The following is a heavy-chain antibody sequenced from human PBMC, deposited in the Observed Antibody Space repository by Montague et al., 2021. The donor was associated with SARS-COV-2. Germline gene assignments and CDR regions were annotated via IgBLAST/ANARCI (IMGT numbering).Heavy chain of an antibody. V-gene: IGHV4-4*07. J-gene: IGHJ4*02. CDR3: ARDVVAAPGTFDY. Sequence: SETRSLTCTVSGDSIGYLYCSWIRHRAANGLEWVWRVSTSGSTISNPSLHSRVTMSVDTSKNQFSLMLSPVTAADTAVYYCARDVVAAPGTFDYWCQGSLVAVS. D-gene: IGHD6-13*01. CDR1: GDSIGYLY. CDR2: VSTSGST.